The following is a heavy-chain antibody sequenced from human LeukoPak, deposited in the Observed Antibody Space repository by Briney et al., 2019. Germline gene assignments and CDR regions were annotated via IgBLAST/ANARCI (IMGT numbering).Heavy chain of an antibody. CDR1: GFTFSGSA. J-gene: IGHJ5*02. Sequence: GGSLRLSCAASGFTFSGSAMHWVRQASGKGLEWVGRIRSKANSYATAYAASVKGRFTISRDDSKNTAYLQMNSLKTEDTAVYYCTRALPNSSRWSRWFDPWGQGTLVTVPS. D-gene: IGHD6-13*01. CDR3: TRALPNSSRWSRWFDP. V-gene: IGHV3-73*01. CDR2: IRSKANSYAT.